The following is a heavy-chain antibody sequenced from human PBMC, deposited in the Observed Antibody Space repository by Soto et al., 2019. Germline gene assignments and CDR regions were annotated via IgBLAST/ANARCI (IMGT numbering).Heavy chain of an antibody. Sequence: GGSLRLSCAASGFTIDNYFMSWVRQVPGKGLEWVSGMYLKDGNTHYADSVKGRFTISRDNAKNSLFLQLNSLRAEDTALYYCVRSGDYRSGSYWYFFDYWGQGALVTVSS. CDR2: MYLKDGNT. CDR3: VRSGDYRSGSYWYFFDY. D-gene: IGHD3-10*01. J-gene: IGHJ4*02. CDR1: GFTIDNYF. V-gene: IGHV3-20*04.